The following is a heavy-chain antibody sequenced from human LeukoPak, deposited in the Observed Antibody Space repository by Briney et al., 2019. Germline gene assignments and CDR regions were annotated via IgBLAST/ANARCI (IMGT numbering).Heavy chain of an antibody. Sequence: GGSLRLSCAVSGLTFTDAWVSWVRQAPGKGLECVARITASGTENYAAPVKARFAASRDDSKTTVYLQMKSLTTDDTAMYYCTTAPTRTWLPYFGYWGQGTVVTVSS. CDR1: GLTFTDAW. CDR3: TTAPTRTWLPYFGY. V-gene: IGHV3-15*01. CDR2: ITASGTE. D-gene: IGHD5-24*01. J-gene: IGHJ4*02.